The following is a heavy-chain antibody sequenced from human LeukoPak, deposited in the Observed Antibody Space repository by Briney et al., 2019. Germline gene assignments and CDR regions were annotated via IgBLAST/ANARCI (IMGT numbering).Heavy chain of an antibody. V-gene: IGHV3-30-3*01. CDR3: ARGAGRGSTGYPQPHFDY. D-gene: IGHD3-22*01. CDR2: MSYDGGNK. CDR1: GFTFSIYA. J-gene: IGHJ4*02. Sequence: PGGSLRLSCAASGFTFSIYAMHWVRQAPGKGLEWVAVMSYDGGNKYFADSVKGRFTISRDNSKDSLYLQMNSLRTEDTAMYYCARGAGRGSTGYPQPHFDYWGQGTLVTVSS.